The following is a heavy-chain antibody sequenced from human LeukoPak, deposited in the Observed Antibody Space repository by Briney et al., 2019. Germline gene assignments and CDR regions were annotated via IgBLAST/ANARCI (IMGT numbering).Heavy chain of an antibody. CDR1: GFTFSSYA. D-gene: IGHD2-2*01. V-gene: IGHV3-30*04. CDR2: ISYDGSNK. Sequence: PGGSLRLSCAASGFTFSSYAMHWVRQAPGKGLEWVAVISYDGSNKYYADSVKGRFTISRDISKNTLYLQMNSLRAEDTAVYYCARGYCSSISCYVDYWGQGTLVTVSS. J-gene: IGHJ4*02. CDR3: ARGYCSSISCYVDY.